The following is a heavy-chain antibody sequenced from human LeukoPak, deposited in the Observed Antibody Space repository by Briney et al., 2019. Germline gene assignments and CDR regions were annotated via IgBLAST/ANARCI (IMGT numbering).Heavy chain of an antibody. J-gene: IGHJ4*02. CDR2: TGLESVHT. D-gene: IGHD3-10*01. V-gene: IGHV3-23*01. Sequence: GGSLRLSCAASRFTFTRHAMSWVRQAPGKGLEWVSTTGLESVHTLCADSVQGRFTVSRDNSRNTLDLQMDNLKVDDTAIYYCVRGVEIGKHPTRAYYFDIWGQGTLVSVSS. CDR3: VRGVEIGKHPTRAYYFDI. CDR1: RFTFTRHA.